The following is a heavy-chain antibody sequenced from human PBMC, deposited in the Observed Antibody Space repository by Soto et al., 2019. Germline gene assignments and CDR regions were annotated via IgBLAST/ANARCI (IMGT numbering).Heavy chain of an antibody. J-gene: IGHJ6*02. V-gene: IGHV3-30*18. CDR1: GFTFSSYG. CDR3: VKDGSSGLPYYYGMDV. Sequence: QVQLVESGGGVVQPGRSLRLSCAASGFTFSSYGMHWVRQAPGKGLEWVAVISYDGSNKYYADSVKGRFTISRDNSKNTLYLQMSSLRAEDTAGYYCVKDGSSGLPYYYGMDVWGQGTTVTVSS. D-gene: IGHD6-19*01. CDR2: ISYDGSNK.